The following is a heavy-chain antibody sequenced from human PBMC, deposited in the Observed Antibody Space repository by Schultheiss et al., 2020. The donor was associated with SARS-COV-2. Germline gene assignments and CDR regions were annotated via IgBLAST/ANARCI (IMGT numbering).Heavy chain of an antibody. CDR3: AHEQLVVNYYYGMDV. CDR2: IDWDDDK. CDR1: GGSISSYY. V-gene: IGHV2-70*12. J-gene: IGHJ6*02. D-gene: IGHD6-6*01. Sequence: TLSLTCTVSGGSISSYYWSWIRQPPGKALEWLALIDWDDDKYYSTSLKTRLTISKDTSKNQVVLTMTNMDPVDTATYYCAHEQLVVNYYYGMDVWGQGTTVTVSS.